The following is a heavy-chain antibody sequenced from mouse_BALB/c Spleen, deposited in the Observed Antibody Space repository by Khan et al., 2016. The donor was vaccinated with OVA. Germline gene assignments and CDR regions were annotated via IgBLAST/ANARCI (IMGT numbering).Heavy chain of an antibody. V-gene: IGHV3-2*02. CDR2: ISYSGVT. Sequence: VQLKQSGPGLVKPSQSLSLTCTVTGYSITSGYAWNWIRQFPGNKLEWMGYISYSGVTSYTPSLKSRISITRDTSKNQFFLQLNSVTTEDTATYYCARENYYGYYFDYWGQGTTPTVSS. CDR1: GYSITSGYA. CDR3: ARENYYGYYFDY. D-gene: IGHD1-1*01. J-gene: IGHJ2*01.